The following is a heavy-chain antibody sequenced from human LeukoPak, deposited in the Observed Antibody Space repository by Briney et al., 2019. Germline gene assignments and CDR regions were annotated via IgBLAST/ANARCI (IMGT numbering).Heavy chain of an antibody. V-gene: IGHV3-64*01. CDR1: GFTFSSYA. D-gene: IGHD5-18*01. CDR3: ARYSYGTLDY. Sequence: AGGSLRLSCAASGFTFSSYAMHWVRQAPGKGLEYVSAISSNGGSTYYANSVKCRFTISRDNSKNTLYLQMGSLRAEDMAVYYCARYSYGTLDYWGQGTLVTVSS. CDR2: ISSNGGST. J-gene: IGHJ4*02.